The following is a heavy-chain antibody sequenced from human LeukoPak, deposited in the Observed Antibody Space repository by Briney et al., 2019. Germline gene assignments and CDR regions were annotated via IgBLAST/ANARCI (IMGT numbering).Heavy chain of an antibody. V-gene: IGHV1-69*13. CDR1: GGTFSSYA. CDR2: IIPIFGTA. D-gene: IGHD6-13*01. J-gene: IGHJ5*02. Sequence: GASVKVSCKASGGTFSSYAISWVRQAPGQGLEWMGGIIPIFGTANYAQKFQGRVTITADESTSTAYMELSSLRSEDTAVYYCARDFPYSSSRKKYWFDPWGQGTLVTVSS. CDR3: ARDFPYSSSRKKYWFDP.